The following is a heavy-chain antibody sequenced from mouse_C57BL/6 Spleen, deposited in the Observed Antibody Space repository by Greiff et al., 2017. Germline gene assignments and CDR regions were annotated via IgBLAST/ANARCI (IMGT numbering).Heavy chain of an antibody. J-gene: IGHJ4*01. CDR1: GYTFTDYE. D-gene: IGHD2-3*01. V-gene: IGHV1-15*01. CDR3: TRWDDGLYAMDY. CDR2: IDPETGGT. Sequence: VQRVESGAELVRPGASVTLSCKASGYTFTDYEMHWVKQTPVHGLEWIGAIDPETGGTAYNQKFKGKAILTADKSSSTAYMELRSLTSEDSAVYYCTRWDDGLYAMDYWGQGTSVTVSS.